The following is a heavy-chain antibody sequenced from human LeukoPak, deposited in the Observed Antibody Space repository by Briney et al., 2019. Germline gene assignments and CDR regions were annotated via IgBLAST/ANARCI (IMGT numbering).Heavy chain of an antibody. CDR3: GRGGVRRYCSSTSCYGSYNWFDP. Sequence: SETLSLTCAVYGGSFSGYYWSWIRQPPGKGLEWIGEINHSGSTNYNPSLKSRVTISVDTSKNQFSLKLSSVTSAETGVYYCGRGGVRRYCSSTSCYGSYNWFDPWGQGTLVTVSS. D-gene: IGHD2-2*01. V-gene: IGHV4-34*01. J-gene: IGHJ5*02. CDR1: GGSFSGYY. CDR2: INHSGST.